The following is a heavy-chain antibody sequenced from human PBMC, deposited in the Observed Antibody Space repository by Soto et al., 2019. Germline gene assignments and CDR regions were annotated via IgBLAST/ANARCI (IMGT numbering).Heavy chain of an antibody. V-gene: IGHV1-8*01. CDR2: MNPNSGNT. J-gene: IGHJ4*02. D-gene: IGHD6-19*01. Sequence: ASVKVSCKASGYTFTRYDIKWGRPATGQGLEWMGWMNPNSGNTGYAQKFQGRVTMTRNTSISTAYMELSSLRSEDTAVYYCARSLAVAGSAYWGQGPLITSPQ. CDR1: GYTFTRYD. CDR3: ARSLAVAGSAY.